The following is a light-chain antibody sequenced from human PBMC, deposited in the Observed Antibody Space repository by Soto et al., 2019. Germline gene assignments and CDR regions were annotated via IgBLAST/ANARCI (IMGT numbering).Light chain of an antibody. CDR3: QQYGTAPLT. Sequence: EIVLTQSPCSLSLSPGERATLSCSASQSIAANYLAWYQQKPGQAPRLLIYVTSSRATGIPDRFSGSGSGTDFTLTIRRLEPEDFAVYYCQQYGTAPLTFGGGTKVESK. V-gene: IGKV3-20*01. CDR1: QSIAANY. J-gene: IGKJ4*01. CDR2: VTS.